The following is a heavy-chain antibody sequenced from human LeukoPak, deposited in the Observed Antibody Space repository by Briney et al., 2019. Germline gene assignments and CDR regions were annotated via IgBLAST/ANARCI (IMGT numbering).Heavy chain of an antibody. V-gene: IGHV3-30*04. J-gene: IGHJ6*02. CDR1: GFTFSSYA. CDR3: ARDAYGMDV. CDR2: ISYDGSNK. Sequence: GGSLRLSCAASGFTFSSYAMHWVSQAPGKGLEWVAVISYDGSNKYYADSVKGRFTISRDNSKNTLYLQMNSLRAEDTAVYYCARDAYGMDVWGQGTTVTVSS.